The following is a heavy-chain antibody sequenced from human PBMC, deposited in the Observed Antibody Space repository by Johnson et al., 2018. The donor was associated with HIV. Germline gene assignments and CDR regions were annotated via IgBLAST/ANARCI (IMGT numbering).Heavy chain of an antibody. Sequence: QVQLVESGGGVVQPGRSLRLSCAASGFTFSSYAMHWVGQAPGKGLEWVAVISYDGSNKYSADSVKGRFTISRDNSKNTLYLQMNSLRAEDTAVYYCAAPVGATGWGQGTMVTVSS. V-gene: IGHV3-30-3*01. CDR2: ISYDGSNK. CDR1: GFTFSSYA. D-gene: IGHD1-26*01. J-gene: IGHJ3*01. CDR3: AAPVGATG.